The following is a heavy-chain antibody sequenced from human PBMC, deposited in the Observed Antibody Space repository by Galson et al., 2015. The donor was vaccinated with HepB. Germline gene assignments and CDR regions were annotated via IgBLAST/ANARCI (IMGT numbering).Heavy chain of an antibody. V-gene: IGHV6-1*01. CDR3: ARGRPAGSPDDFWSGYQAGFDV. CDR1: GDSVSKNSGG. J-gene: IGHJ3*01. Sequence: CAISGDSVSKNSGGWNWIRQSPSRGLEWLGRTYYESKWFSDYAVSVKSRITINPDTSKNQFSLLLHSVTPDDTAVYFCARGRPAGSPDDFWSGYQAGFDVWGQGTKVTVPS. D-gene: IGHD3-3*01. CDR2: TYYESKWFS.